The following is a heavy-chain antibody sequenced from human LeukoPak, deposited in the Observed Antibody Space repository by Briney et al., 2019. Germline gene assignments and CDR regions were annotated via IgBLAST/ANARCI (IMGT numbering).Heavy chain of an antibody. CDR1: GFTFSSYA. CDR3: ARDYGDETRNDAFDI. V-gene: IGHV3-30-3*01. D-gene: IGHD4-17*01. J-gene: IGHJ3*02. Sequence: PGRSQRLSCAASGFTFSSYAMHWVRQAPGKGLEWVAVISYDGSNKYYADSVKGRFTISRDNSKNTLYLQMNSLRAEDTAVYYCARDYGDETRNDAFDIWGQGTMVTVSS. CDR2: ISYDGSNK.